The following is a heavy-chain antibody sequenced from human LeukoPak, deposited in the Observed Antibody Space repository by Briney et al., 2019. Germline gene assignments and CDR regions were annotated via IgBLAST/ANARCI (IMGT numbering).Heavy chain of an antibody. CDR3: ARRQASGYDFWSGLSYYMDV. J-gene: IGHJ6*03. D-gene: IGHD3-3*01. V-gene: IGHV1-8*03. Sequence: ASVTVSCKASGYTFISYDINWVRQAPGQGLEWMGWMSPNSGNTGYAQKFQGRVTITRNTSISTAYMELSSLRSEDTGVYYCARRQASGYDFWSGLSYYMDVWGKGTTVTVSS. CDR1: GYTFISYD. CDR2: MSPNSGNT.